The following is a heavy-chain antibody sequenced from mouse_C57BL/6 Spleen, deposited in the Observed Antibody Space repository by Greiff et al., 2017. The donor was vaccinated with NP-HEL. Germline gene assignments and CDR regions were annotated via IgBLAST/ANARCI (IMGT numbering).Heavy chain of an antibody. Sequence: VMLVESGAELVRPGASVKLSCKASGYTFTDYYINWVKQRPGQGLEWIARIYPGSGNTYYNEKFKGKATLTAEKSSSTAYMQLSSLTSEDSAVYFCARPPIYYDGGYAMDYWGQGTSVTVSS. V-gene: IGHV1-76*01. CDR2: IYPGSGNT. CDR3: ARPPIYYDGGYAMDY. D-gene: IGHD2-4*01. CDR1: GYTFTDYY. J-gene: IGHJ4*01.